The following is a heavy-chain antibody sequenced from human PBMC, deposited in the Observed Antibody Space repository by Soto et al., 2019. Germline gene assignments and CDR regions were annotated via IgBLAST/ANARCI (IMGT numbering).Heavy chain of an antibody. D-gene: IGHD6-19*01. Sequence: QVQLQQWGAGLLKPSETLSLTCAVYGGSFSGYYWSWIRQPPGKGLEWIGEINHSGSTNYNPSLKSRVTISVDTSKNQFSRKLSSVTAADTAVYYCARGRRGYSSGWVFDYWGQGTLVTVSS. CDR1: GGSFSGYY. CDR2: INHSGST. V-gene: IGHV4-34*01. CDR3: ARGRRGYSSGWVFDY. J-gene: IGHJ4*02.